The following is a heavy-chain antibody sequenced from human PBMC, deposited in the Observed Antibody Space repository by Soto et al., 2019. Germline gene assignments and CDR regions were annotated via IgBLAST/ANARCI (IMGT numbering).Heavy chain of an antibody. CDR1: GFTFRSYT. J-gene: IGHJ6*02. V-gene: IGHV3-21*01. Sequence: PGGSLRLSCAASGFTFRSYTMQWVRQAPGKGLEWVSYISSSGSYIYYADSVKGRFTISRDNARNSLYLQMNSLRAEDTAVYYCVRDNRVLPVYGGKTYYAMDVWGQGTTVTVSS. CDR3: VRDNRVLPVYGGKTYYAMDV. D-gene: IGHD3-10*01. CDR2: ISSSGSYI.